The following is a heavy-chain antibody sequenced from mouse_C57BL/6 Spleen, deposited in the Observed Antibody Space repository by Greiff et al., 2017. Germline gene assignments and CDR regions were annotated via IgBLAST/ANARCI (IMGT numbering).Heavy chain of an antibody. CDR1: GYTFTDYN. D-gene: IGHD1-1*01. CDR3: TRNYGSLGGFAY. CDR2: IIPNNGGT. J-gene: IGHJ3*01. V-gene: IGHV1-18*01. Sequence: VQLQQSGPELVKPGASVKIPCKASGYTFTDYNMDWVKQSHGKSLEWIGDIIPNNGGTIYNKKFKGKATLTVDKSSSPAYMEIRSLTSEDTAIYDWTRNYGSLGGFAYWGQGTLVTVSA.